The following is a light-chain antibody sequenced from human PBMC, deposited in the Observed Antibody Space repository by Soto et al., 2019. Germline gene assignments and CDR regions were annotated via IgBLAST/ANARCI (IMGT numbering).Light chain of an antibody. CDR3: QQYGTSTGT. CDR1: QSVNSH. V-gene: IGKV3-11*01. CDR2: DAS. J-gene: IGKJ1*01. Sequence: EVLLMHPPATMSLSPGERATLSCRASQSVNSHLAWYQQKPGQAPRLLIYDASNRATGIPARFSGSGSGTGFTLTISSLEPEDFAVYYCQQYGTSTGTFGQGTKVDIK.